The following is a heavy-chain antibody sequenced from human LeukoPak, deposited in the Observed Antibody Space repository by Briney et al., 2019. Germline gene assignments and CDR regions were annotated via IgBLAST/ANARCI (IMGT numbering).Heavy chain of an antibody. J-gene: IGHJ3*02. V-gene: IGHV3-30*02. Sequence: PGGSLRLSCAASGFTFSSYGMHWVRQAPGKGLEWVAFIRYDGSVKYYADSVKGRFTLSKDNFKDTLYLHMNGLRPEDSAVYYCSREGSEAFDIWGQGSMVTVSS. CDR2: IRYDGSVK. CDR1: GFTFSSYG. CDR3: SREGSEAFDI.